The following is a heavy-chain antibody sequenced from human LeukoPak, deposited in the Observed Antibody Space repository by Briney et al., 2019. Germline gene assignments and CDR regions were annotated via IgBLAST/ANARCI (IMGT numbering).Heavy chain of an antibody. CDR2: ISAYNGNT. CDR1: GCTFTSYG. V-gene: IGHV1-18*01. D-gene: IGHD3-10*01. CDR3: ARGPLKRITMVRGVTNWFDP. J-gene: IGHJ5*02. Sequence: ASVKVSCKASGCTFTSYGISWVRQAPGQGLEWMGWISAYNGNTNYAQKLQGRVTMTTDTSTSTAYMELRSLRSDDTAVYYCARGPLKRITMVRGVTNWFDPWGQGTLVTVSS.